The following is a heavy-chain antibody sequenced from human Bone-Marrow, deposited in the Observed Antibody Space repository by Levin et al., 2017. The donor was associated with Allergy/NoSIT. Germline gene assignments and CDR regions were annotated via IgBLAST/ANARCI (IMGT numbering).Heavy chain of an antibody. J-gene: IGHJ6*02. D-gene: IGHD2-2*01. V-gene: IGHV4-38-2*02. CDR3: AREVTGAVVPAAMAWSYYYGMDV. CDR2: IYHSGST. Sequence: SETLSLTCAVSGYSISSGYYWGWIRQPPGKGLEWIGSIYHSGSTYYNPSLKSRVTISVDTSKNQFSLKLSSVTAADTAVYYCAREVTGAVVPAAMAWSYYYGMDVWGQGTTVTVSS. CDR1: GYSISSGYY.